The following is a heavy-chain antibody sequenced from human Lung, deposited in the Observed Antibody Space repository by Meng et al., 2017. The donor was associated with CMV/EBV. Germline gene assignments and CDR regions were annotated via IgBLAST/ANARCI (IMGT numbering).Heavy chain of an antibody. V-gene: IGHV5-51*01. CDR2: IYCGDSKT. D-gene: IGHD6-13*01. CDR3: ARHYDSSWFGY. Sequence: GGXLRLXCKSSGYSFATYWIGWVRQMPGKDLEWMGMIYCGDSKTIYSPFFQGQVTISADKSISTAYLQWSSLQASDTAMYYCARHYDSSWFGYWGQGTLVTFSS. CDR1: GYSFATYW. J-gene: IGHJ4*02.